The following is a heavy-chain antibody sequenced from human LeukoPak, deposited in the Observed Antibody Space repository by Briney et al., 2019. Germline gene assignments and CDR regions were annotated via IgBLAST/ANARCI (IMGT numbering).Heavy chain of an antibody. J-gene: IGHJ5*02. CDR1: GYTLTELS. V-gene: IGHV1-24*01. Sequence: ASVKVSCTVSGYTLTELSMYWVRQAPGKGLEWMGGFDPEDGETIYAQKFQGRVTMTEDTSTDTAYMELSSLRSEDTAVYYCATAPSVVSSTSFDPWGQGTLVTVSS. D-gene: IGHD2-15*01. CDR3: ATAPSVVSSTSFDP. CDR2: FDPEDGET.